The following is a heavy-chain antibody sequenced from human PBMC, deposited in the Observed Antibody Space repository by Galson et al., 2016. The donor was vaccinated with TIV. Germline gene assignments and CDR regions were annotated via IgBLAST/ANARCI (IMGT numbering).Heavy chain of an antibody. CDR3: AKMDSSGFDYVRRFDF. D-gene: IGHD3-22*01. Sequence: SLRLSCAASGFTFSSFAVSWVRQAPGKGLEWVSRISAGGGRTDYADSVKGRFTISRDNSKNTRYLQMSSLRADDTAVYFCAKMDSSGFDYVRRFDFWGQGTLATVSS. J-gene: IGHJ4*02. V-gene: IGHV3-23*01. CDR1: GFTFSSFA. CDR2: ISAGGGRT.